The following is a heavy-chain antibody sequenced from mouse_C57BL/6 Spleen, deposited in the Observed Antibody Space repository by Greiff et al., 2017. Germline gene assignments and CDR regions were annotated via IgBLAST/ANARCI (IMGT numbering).Heavy chain of an antibody. CDR2: INPSNGGT. J-gene: IGHJ4*01. Sequence: QVQLQQPGTELVKPGASGYTFTSYWMHWVKQRPGQGLEWIGNINPSNGGTNYNEKFKSKATLTVDKSSSTAYMQLSSLTSEDSAVYYCARSRYYGSSYPYAMDYWGQGTSVTVAS. V-gene: IGHV1-53*01. CDR1: GYTFTSYW. D-gene: IGHD1-1*01. CDR3: ARSRYYGSSYPYAMDY.